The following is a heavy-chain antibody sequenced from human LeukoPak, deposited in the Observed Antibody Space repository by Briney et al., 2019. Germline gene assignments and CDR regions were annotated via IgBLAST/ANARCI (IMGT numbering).Heavy chain of an antibody. J-gene: IGHJ4*02. CDR1: GFTFSSYG. CDR2: IRYDGSNK. Sequence: GGSLRLSCAASGFTFSSYGMHWVRQAPGKGLEWVAFIRYDGSNKYFADSVKGRFTISRDNSKNTLYLQMNSLRAEDTAVYYCAKDRGDYFDYWGQGTLVTVSS. V-gene: IGHV3-30*02. CDR3: AKDRGDYFDY.